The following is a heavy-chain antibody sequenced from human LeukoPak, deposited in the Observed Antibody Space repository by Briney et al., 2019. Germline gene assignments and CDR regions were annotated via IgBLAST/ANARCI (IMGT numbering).Heavy chain of an antibody. V-gene: IGHV3-13*01. Sequence: GGYLRLSCTASEFTFSTYDMHWVRQATGKGLEWVSAIGTAGDTYYPGSVKGRFTISRENAKNSLYLQMSSLRAEDTAVYYCARPSREDYSFDYWGQGTLVTVSS. CDR3: ARPSREDYSFDY. D-gene: IGHD2-21*01. J-gene: IGHJ4*02. CDR2: IGTAGDT. CDR1: EFTFSTYD.